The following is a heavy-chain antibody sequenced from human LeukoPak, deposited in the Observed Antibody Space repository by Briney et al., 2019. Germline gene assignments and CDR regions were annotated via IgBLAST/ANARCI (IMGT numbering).Heavy chain of an antibody. Sequence: PGGSLRLSCAASGFTFSSYSMNWVRQAPGKGLEWVSSISSSSSYIYYADSVKGRFTISRDNAKNSLYLQMNSLRAEDTAVYYCARGEYDYVWGSYRPPPHFDYWGQGTLVTVSS. CDR3: ARGEYDYVWGSYRPPPHFDY. CDR2: ISSSSSYI. CDR1: GFTFSSYS. V-gene: IGHV3-21*01. J-gene: IGHJ4*02. D-gene: IGHD3-16*02.